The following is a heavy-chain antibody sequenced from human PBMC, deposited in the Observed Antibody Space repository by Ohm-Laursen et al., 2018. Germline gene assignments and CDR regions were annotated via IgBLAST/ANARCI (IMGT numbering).Heavy chain of an antibody. D-gene: IGHD3-10*01. CDR3: ARDGPYYGSGSSPRRFDP. CDR1: GFTFDDYG. Sequence: GSLRLSCAASGFTFDDYGMSWVRHAPGKGLEWVSGINWNGGSTGYADSVKGRFTISRDNAKNSLYLQMNSLRAEDTAVYYCARDGPYYGSGSSPRRFDPWGQGTLVTVSS. V-gene: IGHV3-20*04. CDR2: INWNGGST. J-gene: IGHJ5*02.